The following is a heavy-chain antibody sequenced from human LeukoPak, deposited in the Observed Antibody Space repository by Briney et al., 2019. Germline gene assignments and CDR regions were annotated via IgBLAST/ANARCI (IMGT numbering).Heavy chain of an antibody. V-gene: IGHV3-23*01. CDR2: ISGSGSST. CDR3: ARSDCSVITCYVLDC. J-gene: IGHJ4*02. Sequence: PGGSLRLSCAASVFTFTNQAMSWVRQAPGKGLEWVSGISGSGSSTDYADSVRGRFTIFKDNSKNTLYLQMSSLRAEDTAVYFCARSDCSVITCYVLDCWGRGTLVTVSS. D-gene: IGHD2-2*01. CDR1: VFTFTNQA.